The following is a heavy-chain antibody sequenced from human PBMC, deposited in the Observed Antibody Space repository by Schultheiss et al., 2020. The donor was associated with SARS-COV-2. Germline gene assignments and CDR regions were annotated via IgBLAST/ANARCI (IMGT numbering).Heavy chain of an antibody. CDR3: ATGSYGVFDY. D-gene: IGHD3-10*01. CDR2: IYYSGST. V-gene: IGHV4-59*08. J-gene: IGHJ4*02. Sequence: SETLSLTCTVSGGSISSFYWSWIRQSPGKGLDWIGYIYYSGSTYYNPSLKSRVTISVDTSKNQFSLKLSSVTAADTAVYYCATGSYGVFDYWGQGTLVTVSS. CDR1: GGSISSFY.